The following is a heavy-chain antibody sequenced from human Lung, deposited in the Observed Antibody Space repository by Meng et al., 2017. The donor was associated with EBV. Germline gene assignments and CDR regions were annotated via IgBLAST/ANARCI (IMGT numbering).Heavy chain of an antibody. CDR3: ARDDNGAPDY. CDR1: GYTFTRHA. V-gene: IGHV7-4-1*02. CDR2: MNTKTGNP. D-gene: IGHD1-14*01. J-gene: IGHJ4*02. Sequence: QVQLLQSVSESKKPGASVKVSCKASGYTFTRHAINWVRQAPGQGLEWMGWMNTKTGNPTYAQGFTGRFVFSLDTSVSTAYLQISSLKAEDTAMYYCARDDNGAPDYWGQGTLVTVSS.